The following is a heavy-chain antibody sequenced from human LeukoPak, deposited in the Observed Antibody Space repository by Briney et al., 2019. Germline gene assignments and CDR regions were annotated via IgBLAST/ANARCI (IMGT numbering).Heavy chain of an antibody. CDR3: ARQLGYGMDV. J-gene: IGHJ6*02. V-gene: IGHV4-59*08. CDR2: IHYSGTT. CDR1: GGSLSGYY. Sequence: PSETLSLTCTVSGGSLSGYYWSWFRQPPGKEVEWIGYIHYSGTTNYNPSLRSRVTISVDTSKNHFSLKLISVTAADTAVYYCARQLGYGMDVWGHGTTVTVSS.